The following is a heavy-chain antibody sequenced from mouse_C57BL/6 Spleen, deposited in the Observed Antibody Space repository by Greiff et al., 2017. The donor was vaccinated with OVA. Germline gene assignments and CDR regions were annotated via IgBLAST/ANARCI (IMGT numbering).Heavy chain of an antibody. D-gene: IGHD2-12*01. CDR3: AIRGAY. CDR2: ISSGSSTI. CDR1: GFTFSDYG. J-gene: IGHJ3*01. V-gene: IGHV5-17*01. Sequence: EVQLVESGGGLVKPGGSLKLSCAASGFTFSDYGMHWVRQAPEKGLEWVAYISSGSSTIYYADTVKGRFTISRDNAKNTLFLQMTSLRSEDTAMYYCAIRGAYWGQGTLVTVSA.